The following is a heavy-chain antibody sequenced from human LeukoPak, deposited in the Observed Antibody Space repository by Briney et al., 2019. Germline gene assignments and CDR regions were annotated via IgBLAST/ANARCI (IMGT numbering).Heavy chain of an antibody. CDR3: ARGLGQNWHDR. CDR2: ISSSSSTI. V-gene: IGHV3-48*04. Sequence: PGGSLRLSCAASGFTFSSYTMNWVRQAPGKGLEWVSYISSSSSTIYYTDSVKGRFTISRDNAKNSLYLQMNSLRAEDTAVYYCARGLGQNWHDRWGQGTLVTVSS. J-gene: IGHJ4*02. D-gene: IGHD1-1*01. CDR1: GFTFSSYT.